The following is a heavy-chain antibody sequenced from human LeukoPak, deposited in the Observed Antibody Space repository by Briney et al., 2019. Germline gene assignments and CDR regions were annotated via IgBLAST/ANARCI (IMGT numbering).Heavy chain of an antibody. CDR2: IIPIFGTA. J-gene: IGHJ6*03. Sequence: VASVKVSCKASGGTFSSYAISWVRQAPGQGLKWMGGIIPIFGTANYAQKFQGRVTITTDESTSTAYMELSSLRSEDTAVYYCARGVPYSNYAHDDYYYYMDVWGKGTTVTVSS. CDR3: ARGVPYSNYAHDDYYYYMDV. V-gene: IGHV1-69*05. CDR1: GGTFSSYA. D-gene: IGHD4-11*01.